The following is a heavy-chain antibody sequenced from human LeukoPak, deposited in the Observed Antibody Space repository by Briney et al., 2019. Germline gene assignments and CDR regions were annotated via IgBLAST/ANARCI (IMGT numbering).Heavy chain of an antibody. CDR1: GFTFSSYG. V-gene: IGHV3-33*01. CDR3: ASNVITFGGVIAHDAFDI. CDR2: IWYDGSNK. Sequence: GGSLRLSCAASGFTFSSYGMHWVRQAPGKGLEWVAVIWYDGSNKYYADSVKGRFTISRDNSKNTLYLQMNSLRAEDTAVYYCASNVITFGGVIAHDAFDIWGQGTMVTVSS. J-gene: IGHJ3*02. D-gene: IGHD3-16*02.